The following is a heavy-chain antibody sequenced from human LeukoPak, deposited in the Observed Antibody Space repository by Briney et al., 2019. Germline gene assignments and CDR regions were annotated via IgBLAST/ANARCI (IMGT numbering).Heavy chain of an antibody. J-gene: IGHJ4*02. CDR2: ISVYNGNT. D-gene: IGHD5-12*01. Sequence: APGQVPCQASGFPFASSDFPWGRPAPGQGLEWMGWISVYNGNTNYAQKFQGRVTMTTDTSTSTVYMELRSLRSDDTAVYYCASTRGYGGYDIDYWGQGTLVTVSS. CDR1: GFPFASSD. V-gene: IGHV1-18*01. CDR3: ASTRGYGGYDIDY.